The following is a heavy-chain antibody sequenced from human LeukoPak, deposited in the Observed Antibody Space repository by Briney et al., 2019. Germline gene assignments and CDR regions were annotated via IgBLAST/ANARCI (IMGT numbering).Heavy chain of an antibody. Sequence: GGSLRLSCAASGFTFSSYAMSWVRQAPGKGLEWVSSISGSGSSTYYADSVKGRFTIPRDNSKNMHYLKMNSPRDEDMAVYYCAKVPEQWRGYYFDYWGQGTLVTVSS. V-gene: IGHV3-23*01. J-gene: IGHJ4*02. CDR3: AKVPEQWRGYYFDY. CDR2: ISGSGSST. D-gene: IGHD6-19*01. CDR1: GFTFSSYA.